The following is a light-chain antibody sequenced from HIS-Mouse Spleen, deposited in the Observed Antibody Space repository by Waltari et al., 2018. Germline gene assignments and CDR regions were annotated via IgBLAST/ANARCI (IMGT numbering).Light chain of an antibody. CDR2: EDS. CDR3: YSTDSSGNHRV. Sequence: SYELTQPPSVSVSPGQTARITCSGDALPKKYAYWYQQKSGQAPVLVIYEDSKRPSGIPERVSGASSGTMATFTISGAQVEDEADDYCYSTDSSGNHRVFGGGTKLTVL. J-gene: IGLJ2*01. CDR1: ALPKKY. V-gene: IGLV3-10*01.